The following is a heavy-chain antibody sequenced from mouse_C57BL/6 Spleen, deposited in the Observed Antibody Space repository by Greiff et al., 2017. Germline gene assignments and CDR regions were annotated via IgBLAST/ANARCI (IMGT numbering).Heavy chain of an antibody. CDR1: GYTFTSYW. V-gene: IGHV1-72*01. CDR3: ARYYDYSAWFAY. J-gene: IGHJ3*01. Sequence: VQLQQPGAELVKPGASVKLSCKASGYTFTSYWMHWVKQRPGRGLEWIGRIDPNSGGTKYNEKFKSKATLTVDKPSSPAYMQLSSLTSEDSAVYYCARYYDYSAWFAYWGQGTLVTVSA. D-gene: IGHD2-4*01. CDR2: IDPNSGGT.